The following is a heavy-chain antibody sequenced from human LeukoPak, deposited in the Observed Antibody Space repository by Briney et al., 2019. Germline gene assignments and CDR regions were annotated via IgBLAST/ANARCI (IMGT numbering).Heavy chain of an antibody. D-gene: IGHD3-3*01. J-gene: IGHJ6*03. CDR2: INHSGST. CDR1: GGSFSGYY. V-gene: IGHV4-34*01. CDR3: ARVTIFGVVNYYYMDV. Sequence: PSETLSLTCAVYGGSFSGYYWSWIRQPPGKGLEWIGEINHSGSTNYNPSLKSRVTISVDTSKNQFSLKLSSVTAAGTAVYYCARVTIFGVVNYYYMDVGGKGTTVPVPS.